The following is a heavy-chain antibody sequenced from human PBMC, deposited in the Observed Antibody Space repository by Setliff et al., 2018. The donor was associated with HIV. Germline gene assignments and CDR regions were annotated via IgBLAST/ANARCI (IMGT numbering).Heavy chain of an antibody. CDR3: ARAAELGFGEPFDY. D-gene: IGHD3-10*01. Sequence: ASVKVSFKASGYAFNGYNVHWVRQAPGQGLEWMGWVNPKNGDTSYAQKLQGRVTMASDTSINTSYMELSSLRSDETAIYYCARAAELGFGEPFDYWGQGSLVNGSS. CDR1: GYAFNGYN. V-gene: IGHV1-2*02. CDR2: VNPKNGDT. J-gene: IGHJ4*02.